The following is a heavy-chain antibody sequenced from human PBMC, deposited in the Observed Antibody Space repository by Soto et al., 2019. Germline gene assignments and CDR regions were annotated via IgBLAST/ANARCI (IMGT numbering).Heavy chain of an antibody. V-gene: IGHV1-18*04. J-gene: IGHJ4*02. CDR3: ARGPPSGSFSLTPRY. CDR2: ISGQIAKT. D-gene: IGHD1-26*01. CDR1: GYSFHNFG. Sequence: QVQLVQSGPEVKKPGASVKVSCKASGYSFHNFGIIWVRQAPGQGREWMGWISGQIAKTNYAQKFQGKVTMTTDTSPSTAYMELNTLTSADTAMYYCARGPPSGSFSLTPRYWGQGTLVPVSS.